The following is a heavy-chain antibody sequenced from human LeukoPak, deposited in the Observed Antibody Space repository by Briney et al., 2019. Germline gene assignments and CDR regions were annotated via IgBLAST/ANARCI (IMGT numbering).Heavy chain of an antibody. CDR3: AKDRRGGDYGDDY. CDR2: ISGSGTST. J-gene: IGHJ4*02. Sequence: GWSLRLSCAASGFTFSSYAMSWVRQAPGKGLEWVSAISGSGTSTYYADSVKGRFTISSDNSKNTLYLQMNSLRAEDTAVYYCAKDRRGGDYGDDYWGQGTLVTVSS. V-gene: IGHV3-23*01. D-gene: IGHD4-17*01. CDR1: GFTFSSYA.